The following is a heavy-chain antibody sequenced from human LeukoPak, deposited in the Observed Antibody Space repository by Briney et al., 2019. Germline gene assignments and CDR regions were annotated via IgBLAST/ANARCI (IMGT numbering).Heavy chain of an antibody. D-gene: IGHD2-2*02. V-gene: IGHV4-38-2*02. J-gene: IGHJ4*02. Sequence: SETLSLTCTVSGRSINNGYFWGWIRQPPGKGLEWIASIHHSGTASYNPSLESRVTISVDTSKNQFSLRLSSVTAADTAVYYCARDRGALGATVPAIFAVNFFDSWGQETLGTVSS. CDR3: ARDRGALGATVPAIFAVNFFDS. CDR1: GRSINNGYF. CDR2: IHHSGTA.